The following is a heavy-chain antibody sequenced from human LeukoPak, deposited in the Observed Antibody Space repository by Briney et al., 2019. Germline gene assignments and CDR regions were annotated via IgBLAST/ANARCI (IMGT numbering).Heavy chain of an antibody. Sequence: PGGSLRLSCAASGFTFSSYGMHWVRQAPGKGLEWVAVISHDGSNKYYADSVKGRFTISRDNSKNTLYLQMNSLRAEDTAVYYCAKDQERYYDSSAASDYWGQGTLVTVSS. J-gene: IGHJ4*02. D-gene: IGHD3-22*01. CDR1: GFTFSSYG. CDR3: AKDQERYYDSSAASDY. CDR2: ISHDGSNK. V-gene: IGHV3-30*18.